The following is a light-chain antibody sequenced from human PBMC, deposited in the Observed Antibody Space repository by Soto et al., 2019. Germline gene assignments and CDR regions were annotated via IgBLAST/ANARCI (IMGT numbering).Light chain of an antibody. CDR3: AAWDDSLNGHVV. CDR1: SSNIGSNT. V-gene: IGLV1-44*01. Sequence: QSVLTQPPSASGTPGQRVTISCSGSSSNIGSNTVNWYQQLPGTAPKLLIYSNNQRPSGVPDRFSGYKYGTSASLAISGLQSEDEADYYCAAWDDSLNGHVVFGGGTKLNVL. J-gene: IGLJ2*01. CDR2: SNN.